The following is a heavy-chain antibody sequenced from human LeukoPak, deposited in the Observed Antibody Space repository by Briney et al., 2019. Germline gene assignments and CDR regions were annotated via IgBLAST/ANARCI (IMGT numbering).Heavy chain of an antibody. Sequence: GGSLRLSCAASGFTFSSYGMHWVRQAPGKGLEWVAVISYDGSNKYYADSVKGRFTISRDNSKNTLYLQMNSLRAEDTAVYYCAKDLGRDTMVQGYWGQGTLATVSS. V-gene: IGHV3-30*18. D-gene: IGHD3-10*01. CDR2: ISYDGSNK. CDR3: AKDLGRDTMVQGY. J-gene: IGHJ4*02. CDR1: GFTFSSYG.